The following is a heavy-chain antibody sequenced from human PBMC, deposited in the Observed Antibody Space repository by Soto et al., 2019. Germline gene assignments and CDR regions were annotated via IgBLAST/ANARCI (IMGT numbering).Heavy chain of an antibody. CDR2: LNPSDSDT. D-gene: IGHD3-3*01. Sequence: QVQLVQSGAEVKKPGASVKLSCKASGYTFNNYFIHWVRQAPGQGLEWMGLLNPSDSDTHYPQRFQGRVTMTSHTSTSTVYMELSSLGSEDTAVYYCARLRGATEWRFDPWGQGTLFTVSS. CDR3: ARLRGATEWRFDP. J-gene: IGHJ5*02. V-gene: IGHV1-46*02. CDR1: GYTFNNYF.